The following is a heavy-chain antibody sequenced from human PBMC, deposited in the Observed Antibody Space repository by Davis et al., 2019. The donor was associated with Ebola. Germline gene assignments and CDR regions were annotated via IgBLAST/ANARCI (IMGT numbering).Heavy chain of an antibody. CDR1: GYTFTSYA. CDR2: INAGNGDT. Sequence: ASVKVSCKASGYTFTSYAMHWVRQAPGQRLEWMGWINAGNGDTKYSQKFQGRVTMTRDTSTSTVYMELSSLRSEDTAVYYCARSSSSWYDFDYWGQGTLVTVSS. CDR3: ARSSSSWYDFDY. V-gene: IGHV1-3*01. D-gene: IGHD6-13*01. J-gene: IGHJ4*02.